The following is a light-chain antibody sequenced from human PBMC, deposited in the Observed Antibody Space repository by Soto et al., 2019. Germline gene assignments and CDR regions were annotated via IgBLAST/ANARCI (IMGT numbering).Light chain of an antibody. CDR1: QSVSYY. J-gene: IGKJ4*01. CDR3: QQRSSWPLT. CDR2: DAS. V-gene: IGKV3-11*01. Sequence: EIVLTQSPATLSLSPGERATLSCRASQSVSYYLAWYQQKPGQAPRVLIYDASNRATGIPARFSGSGSGTDFTLTISSLAPEDFAVYYCQQRSSWPLTFGGGTKVEIK.